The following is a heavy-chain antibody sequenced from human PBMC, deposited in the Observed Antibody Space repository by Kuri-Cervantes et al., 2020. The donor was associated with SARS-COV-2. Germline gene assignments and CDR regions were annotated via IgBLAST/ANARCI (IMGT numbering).Heavy chain of an antibody. Sequence: SETLSLTCTVSGGSISSSSYYWGWIRQPPGKGLEWIGSIYYSGSTYYNPSLKSRVTISVDTSKNQFSLKLSSVTAADTAVYYCARISAVPAAKRTYYFDYWGQGTLVTVSS. CDR2: IYYSGST. CDR1: GGSISSSSYY. D-gene: IGHD2-2*01. CDR3: ARISAVPAAKRTYYFDY. V-gene: IGHV4-39*01. J-gene: IGHJ4*02.